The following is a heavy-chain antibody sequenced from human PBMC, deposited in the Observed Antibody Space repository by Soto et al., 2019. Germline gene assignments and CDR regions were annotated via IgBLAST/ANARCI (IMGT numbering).Heavy chain of an antibody. J-gene: IGHJ4*02. D-gene: IGHD5-12*01. CDR2: IKSKTDGGTT. CDR3: TRALSRDGYNYNGDYFDY. Sequence: GGSLRLSCAASGFTFSNAWMNWVRQAPGKGLEWVGRIKSKTDGGTTDYAAPVKGRFTISRDDSKSIAYLQMNSLKTEDTAVYYCTRALSRDGYNYNGDYFDYWGQGTLVTVSS. CDR1: GFTFSNAW. V-gene: IGHV3-15*07.